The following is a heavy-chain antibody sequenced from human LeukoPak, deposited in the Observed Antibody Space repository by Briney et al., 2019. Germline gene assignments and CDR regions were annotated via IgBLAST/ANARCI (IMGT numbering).Heavy chain of an antibody. CDR1: GLTFSSYA. D-gene: IGHD6-19*01. CDR2: ISGSGGST. V-gene: IGHV3-23*01. Sequence: PGGSLRLSCVASGLTFSSYAMSWVRQAPGMGLEWVSGISGSGGSTYYADSVKGRFTISRDNSKNTVYLQMNSLRAEDTAVYYCAKASPPSGWYLPPTYLGYGMDVWGQGTTVTVSS. CDR3: AKASPPSGWYLPPTYLGYGMDV. J-gene: IGHJ6*02.